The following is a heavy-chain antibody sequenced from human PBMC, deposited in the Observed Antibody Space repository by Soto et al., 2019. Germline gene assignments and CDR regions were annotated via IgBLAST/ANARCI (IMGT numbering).Heavy chain of an antibody. D-gene: IGHD2-2*03. CDR2: IRNTPYGGTT. CDR1: GFRFSEHA. J-gene: IGHJ5*02. V-gene: IGHV3-49*04. CDR3: SRGSFGYYGP. Sequence: PGGSLRLSCNCSGFRFSEHAMTWVRQARGNGLEWVGFIRNTPYGGTTDYAASVRGRFTISRDDSASIAYLQMNSLKTEDSGLYYCSRGSFGYYGPWGPGTLVTVSS.